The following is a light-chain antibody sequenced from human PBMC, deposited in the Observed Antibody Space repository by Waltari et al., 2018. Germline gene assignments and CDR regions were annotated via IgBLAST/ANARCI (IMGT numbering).Light chain of an antibody. J-gene: IGKJ3*01. CDR3: QQYANSFT. V-gene: IGKV3-20*01. Sequence: EIVLTQSPGTLSLSPGERATLSCRASQTVSSNYLAWYQQKLGQAPRLLIYGASSRVTGIPDRFSGSGSGTDLTLTISRLEPEDFAVYYCQQYANSFTFGPGTKVDIK. CDR2: GAS. CDR1: QTVSSNY.